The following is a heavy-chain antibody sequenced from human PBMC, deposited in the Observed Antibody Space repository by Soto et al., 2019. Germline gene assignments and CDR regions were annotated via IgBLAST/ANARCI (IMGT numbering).Heavy chain of an antibody. CDR1: GNTFASHG. J-gene: IGHJ4*02. CDR3: ARVDPRGVAVVRDY. CDR2: ISGFNGQT. D-gene: IGHD3-10*01. V-gene: IGHV1-18*01. Sequence: ASVKVSCKASGNTFASHGFSWVRQAPGQGLEWMGWISGFNGQTNYALKFQGRVTLTTDTSTSAAYMELRSLRSDDTAVYFCARVDPRGVAVVRDYWGQGTLVTVSS.